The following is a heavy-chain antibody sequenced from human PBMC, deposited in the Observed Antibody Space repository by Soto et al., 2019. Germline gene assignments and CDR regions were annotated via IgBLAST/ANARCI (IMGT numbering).Heavy chain of an antibody. Sequence: PGGSLRLSCAASGFTFSSYSMNWVRQAPGKGLEWVSSISSSSSYIYYADSVKGRFTISRDNAKNSLYLQMNSLRAEDTAVYYCARGKDNPHRYYYYYGMDVWGQGTTVTVSS. CDR3: ARGKDNPHRYYYYYGMDV. V-gene: IGHV3-21*01. CDR1: GFTFSSYS. CDR2: ISSSSSYI. J-gene: IGHJ6*02.